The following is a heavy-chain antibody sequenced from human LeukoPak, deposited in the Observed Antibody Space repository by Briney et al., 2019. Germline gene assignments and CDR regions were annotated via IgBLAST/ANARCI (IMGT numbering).Heavy chain of an antibody. CDR3: VGQWELPPYYFDY. V-gene: IGHV4-59*01. CDR2: IYYSGST. CDR1: GGSISSYY. J-gene: IGHJ4*02. Sequence: SEALSLTCTVSGGSISSYYWSWIRQPPGKGLEWIGYIYYSGSTNYNPSLKSRVTISVDTSKNQFSLKLSSVTAADTAVYYCVGQWELPPYYFDYWGQGTLVTVSS. D-gene: IGHD1-26*01.